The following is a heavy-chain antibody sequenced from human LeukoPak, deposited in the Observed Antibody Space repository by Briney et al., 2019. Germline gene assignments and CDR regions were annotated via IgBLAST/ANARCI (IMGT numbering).Heavy chain of an antibody. CDR2: VKSVAEGGAS. CDR1: SLIFSHAW. V-gene: IGHV3-15*07. J-gene: IGHJ3*02. Sequence: GGSLRLSCVFPSLIFSHAWMNWVRQAPGKGLEWVGRVKSVAEGGASEYGTPVKGRFTISRDDSKKTVYLRMHNLSTEDTALYYCTKNTGDFDIWGQGTMVIVSS. D-gene: IGHD4-17*01. CDR3: TKNTGDFDI.